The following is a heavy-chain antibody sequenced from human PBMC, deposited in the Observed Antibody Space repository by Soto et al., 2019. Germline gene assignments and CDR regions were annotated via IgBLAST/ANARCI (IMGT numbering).Heavy chain of an antibody. CDR3: ARGSHYYYDSSGYYYVDY. J-gene: IGHJ4*02. D-gene: IGHD3-22*01. CDR1: GFTFSSYA. Sequence: QVQLVESGGGVVQPGRSLRLSCAASGFTFSSYAMHWVRQAPGKGLEWVAVISYDGSNKYYADSVKGRFTISRDNSKNTLYLQMNSLRAEDTAVYYCARGSHYYYDSSGYYYVDYWGQGTLVTVSS. CDR2: ISYDGSNK. V-gene: IGHV3-30-3*01.